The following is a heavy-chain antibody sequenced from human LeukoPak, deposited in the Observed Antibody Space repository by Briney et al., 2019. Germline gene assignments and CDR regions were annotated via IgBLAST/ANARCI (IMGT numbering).Heavy chain of an antibody. CDR3: ASTDRGFDY. V-gene: IGHV4-39*01. Sequence: SETLSLTCTVSGGSISSYYWSWIRQPPGKGLEWIGSIYYSGSTYYNPSLKSRVTISVDTSKNQFSLKLSSVTAADTAVYYCASTDRGFDYWGQGTLVTVSS. CDR1: GGSISSYY. CDR2: IYYSGST. D-gene: IGHD1-14*01. J-gene: IGHJ4*02.